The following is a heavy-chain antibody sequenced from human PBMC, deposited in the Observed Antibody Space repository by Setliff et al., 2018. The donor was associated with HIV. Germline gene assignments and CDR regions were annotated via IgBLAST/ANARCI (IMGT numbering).Heavy chain of an antibody. CDR2: IFSSGST. CDR1: GYSISSHY. D-gene: IGHD6-19*01. CDR3: ARQGAVTGHSFDY. J-gene: IGHJ4*02. V-gene: IGHV4-59*11. Sequence: SETLSLTCTVSGYSISSHYWSWIRQPPGKELEWIGYIFSSGSTTYNPSLKSRVTISIDTSKNQFSLKVSSVTAADTAVYYCARQGAVTGHSFDYWGQGALVTVSS.